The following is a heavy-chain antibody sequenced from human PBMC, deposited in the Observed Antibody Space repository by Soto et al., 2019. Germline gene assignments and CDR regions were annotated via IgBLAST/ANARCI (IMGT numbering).Heavy chain of an antibody. CDR3: ARDGKKGYCYGSGSYYKYNWFDP. D-gene: IGHD3-10*01. CDR2: IYYSGST. Sequence: SETLSLTCTVSGGSISSGGYYWSWIRQHPGKGLEWIGYIYYSGSTYYNPSLKSRVTISVDTSKNQFSLKLSSVTAADTAVYYCARDGKKGYCYGSGSYYKYNWFDPWGQGTLVTVSS. CDR1: GGSISSGGYY. V-gene: IGHV4-31*03. J-gene: IGHJ5*02.